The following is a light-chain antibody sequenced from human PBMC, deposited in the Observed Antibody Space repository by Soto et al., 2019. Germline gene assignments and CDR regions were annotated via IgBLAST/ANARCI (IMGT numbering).Light chain of an antibody. CDR2: SDN. Sequence: QSVLTXPPSASGTPGQRVTXXXSXXXXXVGINTVNWYQQLPGTAPKLLIYSDNQRPSGVPDRFSGSKSGTSASLAISGLQSEDAADYYCASWDDSLNGVVFGGGTKLTVL. CDR1: XXXVGINT. V-gene: IGLV1-44*01. CDR3: ASWDDSLNGVV. J-gene: IGLJ2*01.